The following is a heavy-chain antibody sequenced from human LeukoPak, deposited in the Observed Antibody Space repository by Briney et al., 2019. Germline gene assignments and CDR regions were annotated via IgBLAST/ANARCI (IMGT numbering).Heavy chain of an antibody. CDR2: INPNSGGT. CDR3: ARGSRFLEWLLYEVLNY. V-gene: IGHV1-2*02. J-gene: IGHJ4*02. CDR1: GYTLTGYY. Sequence: ASVTVSFKASGYTLTGYYMHWVRQAPGKGLEWMGWINPNSGGTNYAQKFQGRVTMTRDTSISTAYMELSRLRSDDTAVYYCARGSRFLEWLLYEVLNYWGQGALVTVAS. D-gene: IGHD3-3*01.